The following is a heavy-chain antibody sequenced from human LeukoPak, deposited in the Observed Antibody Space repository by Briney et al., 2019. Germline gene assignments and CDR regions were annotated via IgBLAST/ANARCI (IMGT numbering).Heavy chain of an antibody. CDR3: ARDCGGGSCYGPYDAFDI. V-gene: IGHV3-48*03. CDR1: GFTFSSYE. J-gene: IGHJ3*02. Sequence: GGSLRLSCAASGFTFSSYEISWVRQAPGKGLEWVSYISSSGSTIYYADSVKGRFTISRDNAKNSLYLQMNSLRAEDTAVYYCARDCGGGSCYGPYDAFDIWGQGTMVTVSS. D-gene: IGHD2-15*01. CDR2: ISSSGSTI.